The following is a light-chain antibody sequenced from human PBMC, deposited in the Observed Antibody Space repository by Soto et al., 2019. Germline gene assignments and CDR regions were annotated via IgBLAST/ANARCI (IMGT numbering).Light chain of an antibody. V-gene: IGLV2-23*02. J-gene: IGLJ2*01. CDR1: SSDVGSYNL. CDR3: CSYAGRGYDVV. Sequence: QSALTQPASVSGSPGQSITISCTGTSSDVGSYNLVSWYQQHPGKAPKIMIYEVSKRPSGVSNRFSGSKSGNTASLTISGLQAEDEADYYCCSYAGRGYDVVFGGGTKLTVL. CDR2: EVS.